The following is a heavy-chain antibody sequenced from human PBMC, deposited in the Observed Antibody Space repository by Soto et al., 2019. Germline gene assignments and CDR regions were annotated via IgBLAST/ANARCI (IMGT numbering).Heavy chain of an antibody. CDR2: MNPNSGNT. V-gene: IGHV1-8*01. D-gene: IGHD3-16*02. CDR3: ARGRMITFGGVIVYQYYYYYGMDV. Sequence: GXSVKVSCKASVYTFTSYDINWVRQATGQGLEWMGWMNPNSGNTGYAQKFQGRVTMTRNTSISTAYMELSSLRSEDTAVYYCARGRMITFGGVIVYQYYYYYGMDVWGQGTTVTVSS. CDR1: VYTFTSYD. J-gene: IGHJ6*02.